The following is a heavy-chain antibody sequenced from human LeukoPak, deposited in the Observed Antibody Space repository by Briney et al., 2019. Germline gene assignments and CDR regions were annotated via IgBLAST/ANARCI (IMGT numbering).Heavy chain of an antibody. CDR3: ARCIHRVYRDFDY. D-gene: IGHD2-8*01. Sequence: GGSLRLSCAASGFTFSSYGMDWVRQAPGKGLEWVAYIRYDGSNEYYADSVKGRFTISRDNSKSTLYVQMNSVRDEDTDVYCCARCIHRVYRDFDYSGPGTLVAVSS. CDR1: GFTFSSYG. V-gene: IGHV3-30*02. J-gene: IGHJ4*02. CDR2: IRYDGSNE.